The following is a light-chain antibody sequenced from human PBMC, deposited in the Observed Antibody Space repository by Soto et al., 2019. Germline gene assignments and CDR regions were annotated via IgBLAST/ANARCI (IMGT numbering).Light chain of an antibody. CDR3: QHYYSTPLT. CDR2: WAS. V-gene: IGKV4-1*01. CDR1: QSVLYGANNKNY. Sequence: DIVMTQSPEFLAVSLGERATINCKSGQSVLYGANNKNYLAWYQQKPGQPPKLLINWASTRASGVPDRFSGVGSRADFTLTISSLHVEDVDIYYCQHYYSTPLTFGQGTKVEIK. J-gene: IGKJ1*01.